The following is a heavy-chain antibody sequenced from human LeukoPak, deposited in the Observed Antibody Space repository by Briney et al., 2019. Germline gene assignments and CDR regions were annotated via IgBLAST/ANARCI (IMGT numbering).Heavy chain of an antibody. Sequence: SETLSLTCTVSGGSISSSSYYWGWIRQPPGKGLEWIGEINDSGRINYNPSLMSRVTVSVDTSKNQFSLRLTSVTATDTAVYYCARRWNYGRNYYIDVWGNGATVSVSS. J-gene: IGHJ6*03. CDR2: INDSGRI. CDR3: ARRWNYGRNYYIDV. V-gene: IGHV4-39*01. CDR1: GGSISSSSYY. D-gene: IGHD1-7*01.